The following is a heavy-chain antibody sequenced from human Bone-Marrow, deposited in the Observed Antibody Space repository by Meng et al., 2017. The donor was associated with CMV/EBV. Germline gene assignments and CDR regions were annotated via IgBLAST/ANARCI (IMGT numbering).Heavy chain of an antibody. CDR2: LYGAANT. D-gene: IGHD6-6*01. J-gene: IGHJ3*01. CDR1: GFSVSDNY. V-gene: IGHV3-53*01. Sequence: GESLKISCAASGFSVSDNYMTWVRQAPGKGLEWVSVLYGAANTFYADSVKGRFTISRDNSKNTLSLQMNSLRAEDTAVYYCAREGRPYGFDVWGQGTLVNVSS. CDR3: AREGRPYGFDV.